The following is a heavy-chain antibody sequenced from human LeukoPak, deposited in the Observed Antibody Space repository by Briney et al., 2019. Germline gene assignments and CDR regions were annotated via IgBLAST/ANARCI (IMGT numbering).Heavy chain of an antibody. D-gene: IGHD3-3*01. Sequence: ASVKVSCKASGYTFTNYGVSWMRQAPGQGLEWMGWISAYNGNPNYAQKVQGRVTMTTDTSTSTAYMELRSLRSDDTAVYFCARAVDRFNWRGNWFDPWGQGTLVSVSS. J-gene: IGHJ5*02. CDR3: ARAVDRFNWRGNWFDP. CDR1: GYTFTNYG. V-gene: IGHV1-18*01. CDR2: ISAYNGNP.